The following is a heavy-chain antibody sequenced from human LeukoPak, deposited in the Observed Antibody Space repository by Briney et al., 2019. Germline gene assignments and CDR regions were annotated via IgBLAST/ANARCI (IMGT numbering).Heavy chain of an antibody. Sequence: SETLSLTCTLSGDSLSSYYWIWIRQPPGKGLEWIGYIYYSGSTNYNPSLKSRVTISVDTSKNQFSLKLSSVTAADTAVYYCARAGEQRQLLWYFEYWGHGTLVTVSS. D-gene: IGHD2-2*01. CDR1: GDSLSSYY. CDR2: IYYSGST. J-gene: IGHJ2*01. V-gene: IGHV4-59*01. CDR3: ARAGEQRQLLWYFEY.